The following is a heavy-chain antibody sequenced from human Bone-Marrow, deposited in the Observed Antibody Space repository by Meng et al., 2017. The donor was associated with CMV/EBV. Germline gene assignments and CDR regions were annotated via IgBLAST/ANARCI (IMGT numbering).Heavy chain of an antibody. CDR3: ASPSSSPGSFDL. CDR2: IWYDGSNK. V-gene: IGHV3-33*01. CDR1: GFPFSGYC. D-gene: IGHD1-14*01. Sequence: SCLASGFPFSGYCFHWVPQAPGKGLEWVAVIWYDGSNKYYAASVKGRFIISRDNSKNTVYLQMNSLRAEDTAVYYCASPSSSPGSFDLWGRGTLVTVSS. J-gene: IGHJ2*01.